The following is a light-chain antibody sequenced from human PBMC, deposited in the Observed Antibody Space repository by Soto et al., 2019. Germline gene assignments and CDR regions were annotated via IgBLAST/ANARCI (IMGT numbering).Light chain of an antibody. CDR2: EGT. V-gene: IGLV2-14*01. J-gene: IGLJ1*01. CDR1: SSDIGDYNY. CDR3: CAYVGARSYV. Sequence: QSALTQPASVSGSPGQSITISCTGTSSDIGDYNYVSWYQQHPGKAPKVVVYEGTKRPSGVSNRFSGSNSGGTASLTISGLQAEDEASYFCCAYVGARSYVFGPGTKVTVL.